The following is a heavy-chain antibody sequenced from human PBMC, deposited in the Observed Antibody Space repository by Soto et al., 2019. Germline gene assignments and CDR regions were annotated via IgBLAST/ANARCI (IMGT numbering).Heavy chain of an antibody. CDR2: IFYTGST. V-gene: IGHV4-28*01. Sequence: QVQLQESGPGMVKPSDTLSLTCVVSGYSVTSDNWWGWIRQPPGKGLEWIGYIFYTGSTNFTPSLTSRVTMSVDTSKNQFSLQLNSVTAADTAVYYCARLVGFCRGGSCYSAFYFDDWGQGALVTVSS. J-gene: IGHJ4*02. CDR1: GYSVTSDNW. D-gene: IGHD2-15*01. CDR3: ARLVGFCRGGSCYSAFYFDD.